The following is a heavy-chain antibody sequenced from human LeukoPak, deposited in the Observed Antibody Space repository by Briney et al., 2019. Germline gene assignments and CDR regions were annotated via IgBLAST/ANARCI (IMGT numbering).Heavy chain of an antibody. J-gene: IGHJ4*02. CDR1: GGSISSSNYS. D-gene: IGHD3-10*01. CDR3: ARPGWFGELRGDYFDY. Sequence: SETLSLTCTVSGGSISSSNYSWAWIRQPPGKGLEWIGSIHYTGNTYYNPSLKSRGTISADTSKNHFSLKLSSVTASDTAVYYCARPGWFGELRGDYFDYWGQGSLVTVYS. V-gene: IGHV4-39*02. CDR2: IHYTGNT.